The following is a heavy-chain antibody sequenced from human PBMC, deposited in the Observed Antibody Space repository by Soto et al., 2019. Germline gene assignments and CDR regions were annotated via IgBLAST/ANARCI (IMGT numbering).Heavy chain of an antibody. D-gene: IGHD5-18*01. CDR3: AHRPRGYSYHFDY. CDR1: GFSLTTRGVG. CDR2: IYWDDDE. J-gene: IGHJ4*02. V-gene: IGHV2-5*02. Sequence: QITLKESGPPLVKPTQTLTLTCTFSGFSLTTRGVGVGWIRQPPGKALEWLALIYWDDDEGYSPSLKSRLNITKHASTTQVLLTMTNMDPVDTATYYCAHRPRGYSYHFDYWGQGTLVTVSS.